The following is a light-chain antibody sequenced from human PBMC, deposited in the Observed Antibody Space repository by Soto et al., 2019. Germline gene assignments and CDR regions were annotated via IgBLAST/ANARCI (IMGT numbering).Light chain of an antibody. V-gene: IGLV2-14*03. CDR3: SSYTGSGTLDV. CDR2: EVN. CDR1: SSDVGGYNY. Sequence: QFVLTQPASVSGSPGQSITISCTGTSSDVGGYNYVSWYQQLPDKAPKLMIYEVNNRPSGVSNRFSGSKSGNTASLTISGLQAEDEADYYCSSYTGSGTLDVFGTGTKVTVL. J-gene: IGLJ1*01.